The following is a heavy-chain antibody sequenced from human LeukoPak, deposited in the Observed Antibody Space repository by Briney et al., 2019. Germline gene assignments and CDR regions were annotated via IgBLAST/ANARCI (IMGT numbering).Heavy chain of an antibody. D-gene: IGHD2-2*01. V-gene: IGHV3-74*01. J-gene: IGHJ6*03. CDR3: ARDRRSSTSCLYYYYYMDV. CDR1: GFTFSSYW. Sequence: GGSLRLSCAAPGFTFSSYWMHWVRQAPGKGLVWVSRINTDGSSTSYADSVKGRFTISRDNAKNTLYLQMNSLRAEDTAVYYCARDRRSSTSCLYYYYYMDVWGKGTTVTVSS. CDR2: INTDGSST.